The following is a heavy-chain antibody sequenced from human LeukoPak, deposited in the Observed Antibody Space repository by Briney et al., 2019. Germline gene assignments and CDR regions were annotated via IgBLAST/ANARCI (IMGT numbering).Heavy chain of an antibody. Sequence: ASVKVSCKASGYTFTGYYMHWVRQAPGQGLEWMGWINPNSGGTNYAQKFQGRVTMTRDTSISTAYMELSRLRSDDTAVYYCARDIRIAARPGPYYWGQGTLVTVSS. CDR2: INPNSGGT. V-gene: IGHV1-2*02. D-gene: IGHD6-6*01. CDR1: GYTFTGYY. CDR3: ARDIRIAARPGPYY. J-gene: IGHJ4*02.